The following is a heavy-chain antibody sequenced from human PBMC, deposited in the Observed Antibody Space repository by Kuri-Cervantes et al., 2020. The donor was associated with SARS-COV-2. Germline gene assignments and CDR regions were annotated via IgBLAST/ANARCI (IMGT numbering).Heavy chain of an antibody. D-gene: IGHD3-3*01. CDR3: ARQMMSSITIFGVVITRNWFDP. CDR1: GGSISSSSYY. Sequence: GSLRLSCTVSGGSISSSSYYWGWIRQPPGKGLEWIGSIYYSGSTYYNLSLKSRVTISVDTSKNQFSLKLSSVTAADTAVYYCARQMMSSITIFGVVITRNWFDPWGQGTLVTVSS. J-gene: IGHJ5*02. V-gene: IGHV4-39*01. CDR2: IYYSGST.